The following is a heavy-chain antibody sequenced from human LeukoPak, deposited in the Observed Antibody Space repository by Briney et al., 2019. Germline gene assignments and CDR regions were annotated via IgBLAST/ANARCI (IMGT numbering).Heavy chain of an antibody. V-gene: IGHV3-23*01. J-gene: IGHJ4*02. D-gene: IGHD3-3*01. CDR3: TKLPYYDFWSGYFRYFDY. CDR2: ISGSGGST. Sequence: GGSLRLSCAASGFTFSSYAMSWVRQAPGKGLEWVSAISGSGGSTDYADSVKGRFTISRDNSKNTLYLQMTSRRAEDTAVYYWTKLPYYDFWSGYFRYFDYWGQGTLVTVSS. CDR1: GFTFSSYA.